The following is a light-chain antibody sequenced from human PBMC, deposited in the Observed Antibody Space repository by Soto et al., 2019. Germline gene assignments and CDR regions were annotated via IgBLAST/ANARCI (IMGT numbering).Light chain of an antibody. CDR3: KQYEAYLKT. CDR2: DAS. CDR1: QSISSW. V-gene: IGKV1-5*01. Sequence: DIQMTQSPSTLSASVGDRVTITCRASQSISSWLAWYQQKPGKAPKILIYDASTLESGVQSRFSGSGSGTEFTLTISRVQPEDFATYYCKQYEAYLKTFGQGTKVDIK. J-gene: IGKJ1*01.